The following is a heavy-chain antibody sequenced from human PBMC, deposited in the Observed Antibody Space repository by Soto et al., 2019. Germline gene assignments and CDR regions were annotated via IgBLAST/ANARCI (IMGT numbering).Heavy chain of an antibody. CDR2: ISGSGGST. CDR3: AKDPFDSYPNVYYFDY. V-gene: IGHV3-23*01. CDR1: GLTFSSYA. D-gene: IGHD1-26*01. J-gene: IGHJ4*02. Sequence: LRLSCAASGLTFSSYAMSWVRQAPGKGLEWVSAISGSGGSTYYADSVKGRFTISRDNSKNTLYLQMNSLRAEDTAVYYCAKDPFDSYPNVYYFDYWGQGTLVTVSS.